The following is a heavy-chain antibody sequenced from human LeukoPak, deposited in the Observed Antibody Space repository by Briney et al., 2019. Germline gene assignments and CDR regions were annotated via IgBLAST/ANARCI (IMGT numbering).Heavy chain of an antibody. V-gene: IGHV3-30*01. CDR3: ARARVRGVSFFAY. D-gene: IGHD2-21*01. J-gene: IGHJ4*02. CDR2: ISYDGSNE. CDR1: GFTFSTYA. Sequence: GSLRLSCEASGFTFSTYAMHWVRQAPGKGLEWVSEISYDGSNEYYADSVKGRFTISRGKSKNTLYLQMNGLTAEDSAVYYCARARVRGVSFFAYWGQGTLVTVSS.